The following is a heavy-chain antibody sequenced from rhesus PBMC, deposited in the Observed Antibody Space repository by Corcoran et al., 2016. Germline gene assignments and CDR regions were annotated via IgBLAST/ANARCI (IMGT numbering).Heavy chain of an antibody. CDR2: INVNSGNT. V-gene: IGHV4-80*01. CDR3: ARGYSSGWYDPSNSLDV. CDR1: GASICSFC. Sequence: QVQLQASGRRLLEPSATLSRTCAVSGASICSFCASLVRQPPGKGLEWIGEINVNSGNTYYNPYLKSRVTISKDASKNQFSLKLSSVTAADTAVYYCARGYSSGWYDPSNSLDVWGRGVLVTVSS. J-gene: IGHJ5-2*02. D-gene: IGHD6-31*01.